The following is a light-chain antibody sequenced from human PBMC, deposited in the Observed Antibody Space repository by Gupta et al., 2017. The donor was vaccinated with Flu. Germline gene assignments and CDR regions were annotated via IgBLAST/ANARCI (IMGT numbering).Light chain of an antibody. Sequence: EIVLTQSPATLSVSPGERVTLTCRASQSIKNNLTWYRQTSGLPPRLLIYGASARATGIPATFTGSRSWTEFPLTISSLQSEDFASYYCPPYSSGPPGAITFGQGTRLEI. V-gene: IGKV3-15*01. CDR1: QSIKNN. J-gene: IGKJ5*01. CDR3: PPYSSGPPGAIT. CDR2: GAS.